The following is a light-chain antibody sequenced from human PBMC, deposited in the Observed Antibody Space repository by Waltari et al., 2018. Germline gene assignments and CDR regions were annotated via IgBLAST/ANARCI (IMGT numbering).Light chain of an antibody. CDR1: SSNIRTNS. Sequence: QSVLTQPPSASGTPGQRVPLSCSGGSSNIRTNSVNWYQQLPGTTPKLLIFTNVHRPSGVPDRFSGSKSGTSASLAISGLQSEDEADYYCAAWDDSLNIWVFGGGTKLTVL. V-gene: IGLV1-44*01. CDR2: TNV. J-gene: IGLJ3*02. CDR3: AAWDDSLNIWV.